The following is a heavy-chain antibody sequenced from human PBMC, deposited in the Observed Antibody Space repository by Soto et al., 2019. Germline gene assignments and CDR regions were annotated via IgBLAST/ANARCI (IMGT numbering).Heavy chain of an antibody. J-gene: IGHJ5*02. Sequence: GASVNVSCKASGYTFPSYAMSWVRQTPGQRLEWMGSINAGNGNTKYSQKFQGRVTITRDTSASTAYMELSSLRSEDTAVYYCARSRYYDSSGPRSWGQGTLVTVSS. CDR1: GYTFPSYA. V-gene: IGHV1-3*01. CDR2: INAGNGNT. D-gene: IGHD3-22*01. CDR3: ARSRYYDSSGPRS.